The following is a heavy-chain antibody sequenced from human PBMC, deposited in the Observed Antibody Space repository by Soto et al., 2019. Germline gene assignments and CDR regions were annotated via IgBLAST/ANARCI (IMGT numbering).Heavy chain of an antibody. Sequence: QVQLVESGGGVVQPGKSLRLSCEASGFTFSSYAMHWVRQAPGKGLEWVAIISFEGSIRFYADSVKGRFTISRDNSKNTVFLQMNSLNTEYTAVYHCVRDTDTEDYCTWSYRFDYWGQGSRVTVS. CDR1: GFTFSSYA. J-gene: IGHJ4*02. D-gene: IGHD3-16*02. CDR3: VRDTDTEDYCTWSYRFDY. V-gene: IGHV3-30-3*01. CDR2: ISFEGSIR.